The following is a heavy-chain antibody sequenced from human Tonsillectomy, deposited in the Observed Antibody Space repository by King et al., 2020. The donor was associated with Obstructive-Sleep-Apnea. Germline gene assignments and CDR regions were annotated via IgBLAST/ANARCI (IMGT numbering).Heavy chain of an antibody. CDR1: GGSFSDYY. V-gene: IGHV4-34*01. J-gene: IGHJ5*02. CDR2: INHSGNS. CDR3: ARGSGAAAVNWFDP. D-gene: IGHD6-13*01. Sequence: VQLQQWGAGLLKPSETLSLTCAVFGGSFSDYYWTWIRQPPGKGLEWIGEINHSGNSNYNSSLKSRVAVSADTSKNQFSLKLSSVTAADTAVYYCARGSGAAAVNWFDPWGQGTLVTVSS.